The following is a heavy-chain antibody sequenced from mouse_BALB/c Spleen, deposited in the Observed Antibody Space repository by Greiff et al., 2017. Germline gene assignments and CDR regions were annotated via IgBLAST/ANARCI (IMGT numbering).Heavy chain of an antibody. D-gene: IGHD2-12*01. J-gene: IGHJ4*01. Sequence: QVQLQQPGAELVRPGASVKLSCKASGYTFTSYWINWVKQRPGQGLEWIGNIYPSDSYTNYNQKFKDKATLTVDKSSSTAYMQLSSPTSEDSAVYYCTRPYYRGAMDYWGQGTSVTVSS. V-gene: IGHV1-69*02. CDR3: TRPYYRGAMDY. CDR1: GYTFTSYW. CDR2: IYPSDSYT.